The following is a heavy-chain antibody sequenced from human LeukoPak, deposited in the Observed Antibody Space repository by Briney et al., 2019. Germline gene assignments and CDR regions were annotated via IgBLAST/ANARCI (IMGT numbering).Heavy chain of an antibody. CDR1: GGSISSYY. CDR2: IYYRGST. V-gene: IGHV4-59*01. CDR3: ARGEFSSNLGWFDP. J-gene: IGHJ5*02. D-gene: IGHD6-6*01. Sequence: SETLSLTCTVSGGSISSYYWSWIRQPPGKGLECIGYIYYRGSTNYNPSLKSRVTISVDTSKNQFSLKLSSVTAADTAVYYCARGEFSSNLGWFDPWGQGTLVTVSS.